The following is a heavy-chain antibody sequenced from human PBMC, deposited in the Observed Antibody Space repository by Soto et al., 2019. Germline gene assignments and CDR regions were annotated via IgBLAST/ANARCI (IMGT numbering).Heavy chain of an antibody. CDR3: AHRHETWLRQYDYFDY. CDR2: IYWDDDK. D-gene: IGHD5-12*01. Sequence: QITLKESGPTLVKPTQTLTLTCTFSGFSLSTSGVGVGWIRQPPGKALEWLALIYWDDDKRYSPSLKSRLTITNDTSKNQVVLTMTNLDPVDTATYYCAHRHETWLRQYDYFDYWGQGTLVTVSS. V-gene: IGHV2-5*02. J-gene: IGHJ4*02. CDR1: GFSLSTSGVG.